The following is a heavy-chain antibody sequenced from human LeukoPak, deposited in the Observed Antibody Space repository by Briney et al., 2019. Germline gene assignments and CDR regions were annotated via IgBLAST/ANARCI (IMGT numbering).Heavy chain of an antibody. Sequence: SVKVSCKASGGTFSSYTISWVRQAPGQGLGWMGRIIPILGIANYAQKFQGRVTITADKSTSTAYMELSSLRSEDTAVYYCAREGYCSSTSCSYFDYWGQGTLVTVSS. CDR1: GGTFSSYT. D-gene: IGHD2-2*01. V-gene: IGHV1-69*04. CDR3: AREGYCSSTSCSYFDY. J-gene: IGHJ4*02. CDR2: IIPILGIA.